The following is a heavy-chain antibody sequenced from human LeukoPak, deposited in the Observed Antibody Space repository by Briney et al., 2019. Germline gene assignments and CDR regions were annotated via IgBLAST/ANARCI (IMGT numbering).Heavy chain of an antibody. Sequence: ASVKVSCKVSGYILTKSSMHWVRQALGKGLEWMGGFAPEDGETIYAQNFQGRVTVTEDTSTGTAYMELGSLRSEDTAVYYCAMTFGHSYGPDSFHIWGQGTVVTVSS. V-gene: IGHV1-24*01. CDR3: AMTFGHSYGPDSFHI. J-gene: IGHJ3*02. CDR1: GYILTKSS. D-gene: IGHD5-18*01. CDR2: FAPEDGET.